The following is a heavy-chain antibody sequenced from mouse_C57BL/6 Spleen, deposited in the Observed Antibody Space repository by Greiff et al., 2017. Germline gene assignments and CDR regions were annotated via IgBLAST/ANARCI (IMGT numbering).Heavy chain of an antibody. CDR2: ISYSGST. CDR3: ARDDGYYVFDY. Sequence: EVKLVESGPGMVKPSQSLSLTCTVTGYSITSGYDWHCIRHFPGNKLEWMGYISYSGSTNYNPSLKSRISITHDTSKNHFFLKLNSVTTEDTATYYCARDDGYYVFDYWGQGTTLTVSS. D-gene: IGHD2-3*01. CDR1: GYSITSGYD. V-gene: IGHV3-1*01. J-gene: IGHJ2*01.